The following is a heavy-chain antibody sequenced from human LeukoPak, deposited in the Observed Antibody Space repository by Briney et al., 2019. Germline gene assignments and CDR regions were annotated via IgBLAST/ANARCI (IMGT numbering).Heavy chain of an antibody. CDR1: GFTFSTYG. Sequence: PGGSLRLSCAASGFTFSTYGMHWVRQAPGKGLEWVSFIRSDGSDKYYADSVKGRFTISRDNSKNTLYLQMNSLRAEDTAVYYCAKTGERDYWGRGTLVTVSS. V-gene: IGHV3-30*02. CDR3: AKTGERDY. J-gene: IGHJ4*02. D-gene: IGHD7-27*01. CDR2: IRSDGSDK.